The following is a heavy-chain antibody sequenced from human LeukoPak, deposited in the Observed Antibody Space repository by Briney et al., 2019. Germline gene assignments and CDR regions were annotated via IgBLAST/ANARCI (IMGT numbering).Heavy chain of an antibody. V-gene: IGHV4-59*12. D-gene: IGHD3-3*01. J-gene: IGHJ5*02. CDR3: ARDSSTTIFGVTNWFDP. Sequence: SETLSLTCTVSGGSISSYYWSWIRQSPGKGLEWIGYVYYRGSPNYNPSLKSRVTISLDTSKNRISLKLSSVTAADTAVYYCARDSSTTIFGVTNWFDPWGQGTLVTVSS. CDR2: VYYRGSP. CDR1: GGSISSYY.